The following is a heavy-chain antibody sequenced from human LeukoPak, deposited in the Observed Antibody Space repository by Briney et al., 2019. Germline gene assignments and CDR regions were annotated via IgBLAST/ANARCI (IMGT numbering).Heavy chain of an antibody. J-gene: IGHJ3*02. Sequence: GGSLRLSCVASRFAFSNYWMHWVRQPPGKGLVWVSRINSGGNRTNYAGSVKGRFDISRDNAKNTMYLQMNSLRVEDTAVYSCARGGDCGGTTCYDDGFDIWGQGTMVTVSS. D-gene: IGHD2-2*01. CDR3: ARGGDCGGTTCYDDGFDI. CDR2: INSGGNRT. CDR1: RFAFSNYW. V-gene: IGHV3-74*01.